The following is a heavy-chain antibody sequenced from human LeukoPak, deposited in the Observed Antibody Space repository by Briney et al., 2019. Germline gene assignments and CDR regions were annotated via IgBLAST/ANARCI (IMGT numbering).Heavy chain of an antibody. Sequence: SETLSLTCAVYGGSFSGYYWSWIRQPPGKGLEWIGEINHSGSTNYNPSLKSRVTISVDTSKNQFSLKLSSVTAADTAVYYCASGYYYDSSGYPALVYWGQGTLVTVSS. D-gene: IGHD3-22*01. CDR3: ASGYYYDSSGYPALVY. J-gene: IGHJ4*02. CDR1: GGSFSGYY. CDR2: INHSGST. V-gene: IGHV4-34*01.